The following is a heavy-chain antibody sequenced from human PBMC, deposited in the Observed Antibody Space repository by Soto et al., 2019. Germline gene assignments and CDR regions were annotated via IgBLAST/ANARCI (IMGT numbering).Heavy chain of an antibody. J-gene: IGHJ4*02. CDR2: ISGFNGNT. D-gene: IGHD3-16*01. CDR3: ARIGVSSGHESPDFDS. CDR1: GYTFNFYG. V-gene: IGHV1-18*01. Sequence: ASVKVSCKASGYTFNFYGITWVRQAPGQGLEWMGWISGFNGNTNYAADLQGRVTMTTDTSTSTAYMELRGLRSDDTAVYYRARIGVSSGHESPDFDSWGQGTLVTVSS.